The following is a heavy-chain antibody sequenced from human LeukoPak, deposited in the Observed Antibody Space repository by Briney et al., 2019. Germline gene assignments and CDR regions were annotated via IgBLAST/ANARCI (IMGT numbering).Heavy chain of an antibody. CDR3: ARIGSGSYGVDP. CDR1: GFTFSSYW. J-gene: IGHJ5*02. V-gene: IGHV3-74*01. D-gene: IGHD3-10*01. CDR2: INSDGSST. Sequence: GGSLRLSCAASGFTFSSYWMHWVRQAPGKGLVWVSRINSDGSSTSYADSVEGRFTISRDNAKNTLYLQMNSLRAEDTAVYYCARIGSGSYGVDPWGQGTLATVSS.